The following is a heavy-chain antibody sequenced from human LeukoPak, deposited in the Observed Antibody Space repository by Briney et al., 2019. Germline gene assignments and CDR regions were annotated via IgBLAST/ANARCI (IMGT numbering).Heavy chain of an antibody. J-gene: IGHJ3*02. Sequence: GGSLRLSCAASGFTFSSYSMTWVRQAPGKGLEWVSSISSSSSYIYYADSVKGRFTISRDNAKNSLYLQINSLRAEDTAVYYCASGSAFDIWGQGTMVTVSS. CDR1: GFTFSSYS. CDR2: ISSSSSYI. CDR3: ASGSAFDI. V-gene: IGHV3-21*01.